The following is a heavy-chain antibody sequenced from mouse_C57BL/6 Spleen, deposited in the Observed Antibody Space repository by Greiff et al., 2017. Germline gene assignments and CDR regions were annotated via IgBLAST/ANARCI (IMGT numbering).Heavy chain of an antibody. J-gene: IGHJ4*01. V-gene: IGHV2-5*01. CDR3: AKNALNYYAMDY. CDR1: GFSLTSYG. CDR2: IWRGGST. Sequence: VQLQQSGPGLVQPSQSLSITCTVSGFSLTSYGVHWVRQSPGKGLEWLGVIWRGGSTDYNAAFMSRLSITKNNSKSQVFFKMNSLQADDTAIYYCAKNALNYYAMDYWGQGTSVTVSS.